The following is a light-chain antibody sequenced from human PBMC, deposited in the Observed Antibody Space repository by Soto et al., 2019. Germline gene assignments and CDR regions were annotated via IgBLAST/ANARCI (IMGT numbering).Light chain of an antibody. V-gene: IGKV3-15*01. CDR3: QQYNNWPRT. Sequence: EIVITHPPATLSGSQGERATLAQTASQSVSSNLAWYQQKPGQPPRLLIYGASTGATGIPARFSGSGSGTEFTLTIGSLQSEDFALYYCQQYNNWPRTFGQGTKVDIK. CDR1: QSVSSN. CDR2: GAS. J-gene: IGKJ1*01.